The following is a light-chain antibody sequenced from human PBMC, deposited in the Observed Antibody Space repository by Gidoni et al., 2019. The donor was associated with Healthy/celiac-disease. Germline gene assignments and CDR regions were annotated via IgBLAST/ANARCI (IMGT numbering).Light chain of an antibody. CDR1: QSVSSY. CDR2: DGS. CDR3: QQRSNWPPEIT. V-gene: IGKV3-11*01. Sequence: EIVLTQSPATLSLSPGERATLSCRASQSVSSYLAWYQQKPCQAPRLLLYDGSNRATGIPARFSGSGSGTDFTLTISSLEPEDFAVDYCQQRSNWPPEITFGQGTRLEIK. J-gene: IGKJ5*01.